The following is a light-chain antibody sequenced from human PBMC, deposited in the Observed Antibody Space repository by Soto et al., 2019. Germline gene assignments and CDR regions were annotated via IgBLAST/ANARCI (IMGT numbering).Light chain of an antibody. Sequence: DIQMTQSPSTLSASVGDRVTITCRASQSISSWLAWYQQQPGKAPNLLVYKASSLESGVPSRFSGSGFGTGFTLTISSLQPDDFATYYCQQYNSFPYTFGQGTRLEIK. J-gene: IGKJ2*01. CDR2: KAS. CDR3: QQYNSFPYT. CDR1: QSISSW. V-gene: IGKV1-5*03.